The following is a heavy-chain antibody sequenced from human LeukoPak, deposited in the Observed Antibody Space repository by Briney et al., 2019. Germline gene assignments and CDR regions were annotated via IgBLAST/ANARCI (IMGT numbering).Heavy chain of an antibody. V-gene: IGHV1-18*01. CDR1: GYTFTGYG. D-gene: IGHD2-21*02. CDR2: ISAYNGNT. CDR3: ARAAGRRVTATPNDY. Sequence: ASVKVSCKASGYTFTGYGISWVRQAPGQGLEWMGWISAYNGNTNYAQKPQGRVTMTTDTSTSTAYMELRSLRSDDTAVYYCARAAGRRVTATPNDYWGQGTLVTVSS. J-gene: IGHJ4*02.